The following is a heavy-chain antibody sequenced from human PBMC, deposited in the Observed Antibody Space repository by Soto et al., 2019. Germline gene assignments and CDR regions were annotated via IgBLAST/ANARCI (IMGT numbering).Heavy chain of an antibody. CDR3: AKAGVVVGGSCYADY. Sequence: QVQLVQSGAEVKKPGASVKVSCKASGYTFTSYGISWVRQAHGQGLEWMGWISAYNGNKNYAQKLQGRVTITTDTSTSTAYMELRSLRSDDTAVYYCAKAGVVVGGSCYADYWGQGTLVTVSS. CDR1: GYTFTSYG. V-gene: IGHV1-18*01. CDR2: ISAYNGNK. D-gene: IGHD2-15*01. J-gene: IGHJ4*02.